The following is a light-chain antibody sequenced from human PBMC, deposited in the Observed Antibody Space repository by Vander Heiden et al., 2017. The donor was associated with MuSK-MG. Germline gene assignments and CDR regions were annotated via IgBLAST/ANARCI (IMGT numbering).Light chain of an antibody. CDR2: DAS. CDR1: QSISSW. Sequence: DIQMTQSPSTLPASVGDRVTITCRASQSISSWLAWYQQKPGKAPKLLIYDASSLESGVPSRFSGSGSGTEFTLTISSLQPDDFATYYCQQDNSYPFTFGPGTKVDIK. CDR3: QQDNSYPFT. J-gene: IGKJ3*01. V-gene: IGKV1-5*01.